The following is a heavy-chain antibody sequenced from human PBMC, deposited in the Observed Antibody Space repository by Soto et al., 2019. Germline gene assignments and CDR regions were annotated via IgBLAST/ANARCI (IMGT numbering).Heavy chain of an antibody. D-gene: IGHD2-15*01. Sequence: ASVKVSCKTSGDTFTNFGLSWVRQAPGQGLEWMGWIATYNSNRNLAQKFQDRVTITRETSASTAYMELTSLGSEDTAVYYCAREPLCGGRCYDNYFDPWGQGTLVTVSS. V-gene: IGHV1-18*01. J-gene: IGHJ5*02. CDR3: AREPLCGGRCYDNYFDP. CDR2: IATYNSNR. CDR1: GDTFTNFG.